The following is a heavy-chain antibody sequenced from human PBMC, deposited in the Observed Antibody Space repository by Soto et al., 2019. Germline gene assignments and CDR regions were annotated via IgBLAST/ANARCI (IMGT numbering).Heavy chain of an antibody. CDR1: GCSLSDYR. D-gene: IGHD4-4*01. CDR3: AREGYSNYDFYYLYMNA. Sequence: EVQLVESGGGLVQPGGSLRLSYGASGCSLSDYRMHWVRQAPGKGLVWVARINGDGSMTGYADSVKGRFTVSRDNADNTLFRQMSSLRAEDTAVYYCAREGYSNYDFYYLYMNAWGKGTTVTVSS. J-gene: IGHJ6*03. CDR2: INGDGSMT. V-gene: IGHV3-74*01.